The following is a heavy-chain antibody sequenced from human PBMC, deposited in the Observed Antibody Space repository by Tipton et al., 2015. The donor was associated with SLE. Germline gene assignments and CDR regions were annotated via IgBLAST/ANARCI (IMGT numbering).Heavy chain of an antibody. D-gene: IGHD6-6*01. J-gene: IGHJ4*02. Sequence: TLSLTCAVSSGSISSGGYSWNWIRQPPGKGLEWIGYIYHSGSTYYNPSLKSRVTISVDRSKNQFSLKLSSVTAADTAVYYCARGRGIAARRGVFDYWGQGTLVTVSS. CDR2: IYHSGST. CDR1: SGSISSGGYS. CDR3: ARGRGIAARRGVFDY. V-gene: IGHV4-30-2*01.